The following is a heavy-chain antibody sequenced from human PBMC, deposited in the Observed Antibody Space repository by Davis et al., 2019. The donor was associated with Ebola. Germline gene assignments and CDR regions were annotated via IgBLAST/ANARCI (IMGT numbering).Heavy chain of an antibody. CDR3: AKDFYDSSGRYFDY. Sequence: GESLKISCAASGFTFSSYWMHWVRQAPGKGLEWVANIKEDGSDKYYVDSVRGRFTISRDNAKNSLYLQMNSLRAEDTAVYYCAKDFYDSSGRYFDYWGQGTLVTVSS. V-gene: IGHV3-7*01. CDR2: IKEDGSDK. J-gene: IGHJ4*02. D-gene: IGHD3-22*01. CDR1: GFTFSSYW.